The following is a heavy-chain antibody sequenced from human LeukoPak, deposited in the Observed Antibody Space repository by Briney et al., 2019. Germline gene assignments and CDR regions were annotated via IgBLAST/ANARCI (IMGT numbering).Heavy chain of an antibody. Sequence: GGSLRLSCAASGFTFSSYSMNWVREAPGKGLEWVSSISSSSSYIYYADSVKGRFTISRDNAKNSLYLQMNSLRAEDTAVYYCARGYSYGYGDLDYWGQGTLVTVSS. CDR3: ARGYSYGYGDLDY. D-gene: IGHD5-18*01. J-gene: IGHJ4*02. V-gene: IGHV3-21*01. CDR2: ISSSSSYI. CDR1: GFTFSSYS.